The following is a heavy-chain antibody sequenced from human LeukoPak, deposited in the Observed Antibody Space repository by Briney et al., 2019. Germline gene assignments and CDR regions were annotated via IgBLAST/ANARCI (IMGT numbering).Heavy chain of an antibody. CDR1: GGSISSGSYY. V-gene: IGHV4-61*09. CDR3: ARTGGGVSWFGTIDF. J-gene: IGHJ4*02. CDR2: IYNSGAT. D-gene: IGHD1-14*01. Sequence: SETLSLTCTVSGGSISSGSYYWTWIRQPAGKGLEWVGHIYNSGATSYNPSLQSRVTISVDASKHEFSLKLTSLTAEDTAVYYCARTGGGVSWFGTIDFWRQGTLVTVSS.